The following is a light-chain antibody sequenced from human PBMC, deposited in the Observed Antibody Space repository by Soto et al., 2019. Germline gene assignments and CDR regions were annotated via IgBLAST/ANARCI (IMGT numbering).Light chain of an antibody. CDR3: QQYNSWPT. J-gene: IGKJ4*01. CDR2: GAS. CDR1: HSISTN. Sequence: EIIMTQSPATLSVSPGEGATLSCRTSHSISTNLAWYQHKRGQSPRLLVYGASTRATGVPARFSGSGSGAEFTLSSRSLQSEDFAVYYCQQYNSWPTFGGGTKVEIK. V-gene: IGKV3-15*01.